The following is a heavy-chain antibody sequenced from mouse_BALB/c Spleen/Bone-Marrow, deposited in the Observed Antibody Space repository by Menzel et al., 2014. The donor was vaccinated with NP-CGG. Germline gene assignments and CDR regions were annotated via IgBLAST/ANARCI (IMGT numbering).Heavy chain of an antibody. CDR2: ISSGGSYT. CDR3: ARDYDYAMDY. D-gene: IGHD2-12*01. J-gene: IGHJ4*01. V-gene: IGHV5-6-4*01. CDR1: GFTFSSYA. Sequence: EVQLVESGGGLVKPGGSLKLSCAASGFTFSSYAMSWVRQTPEKRLEWVATISSGGSYTYYPDSVKGRFTISRDNAKNNLYLQMSSLKSEDTAMYYCARDYDYAMDYWGQGTSVTVSS.